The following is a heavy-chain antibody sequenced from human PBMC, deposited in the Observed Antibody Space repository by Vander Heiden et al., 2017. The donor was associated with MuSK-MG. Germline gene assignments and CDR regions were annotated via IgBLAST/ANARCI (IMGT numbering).Heavy chain of an antibody. V-gene: IGHV1-18*01. CDR1: GYTFTSYG. J-gene: IGHJ5*02. D-gene: IGHD3-9*01. Sequence: QVQLVQSGAEVKKPGASVKVSCKASGYTFTSYGISWVRQAPGQGLEWMGWISAYNGNTNYAQQLQGRFTMTTDTSTSTAYMLLRSLRNHDPALYYCAREVGGWVIFDPQNWFDQWGDGPRVNVSA. CDR2: ISAYNGNT. CDR3: AREVGGWVIFDPQNWFDQ.